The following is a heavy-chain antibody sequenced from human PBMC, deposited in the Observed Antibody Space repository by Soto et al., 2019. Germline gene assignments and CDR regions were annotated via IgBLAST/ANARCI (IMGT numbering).Heavy chain of an antibody. Sequence: GGSLRLSCAASGFTFDDYAMHWVRQAPGKGLEWVSGISWNSGSIGYADSVKGRFTISRDNAKNSLYLQMNSLRAEDTALYYCAKDEAAGTPHYYGMDVWGQGTTVTVSS. CDR1: GFTFDDYA. CDR2: ISWNSGSI. D-gene: IGHD6-13*01. V-gene: IGHV3-9*01. CDR3: AKDEAAGTPHYYGMDV. J-gene: IGHJ6*02.